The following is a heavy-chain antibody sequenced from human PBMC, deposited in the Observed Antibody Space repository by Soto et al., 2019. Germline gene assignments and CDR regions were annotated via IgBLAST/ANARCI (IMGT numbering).Heavy chain of an antibody. J-gene: IGHJ4*02. CDR1: GGSFSGYY. V-gene: IGHV4-34*01. Sequence: SETLSLTCAVYGGSFSGYYWSWIRQPPGKGLEWIGEINHSGSTNYNPSLKSRVTISVDTSKNQFPLKLSSVTAADTAVYYCARVTMAYFDYWGKGTLVTVPS. CDR2: INHSGST. CDR3: ARVTMAYFDY.